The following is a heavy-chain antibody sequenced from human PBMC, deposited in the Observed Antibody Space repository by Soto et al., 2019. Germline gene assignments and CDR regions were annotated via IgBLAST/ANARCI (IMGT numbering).Heavy chain of an antibody. CDR1: GFNFSTYA. CDR2: ISSSSSYI. D-gene: IGHD4-17*01. J-gene: IGHJ6*02. Sequence: GGFMRLSCAASGFNFSTYAVNWVRQAPGKGLEWVSSISSSSSYIFYADSVKGRFTISRDNAKNSLYLQMNSLRAEDTAVYYCARASYGGNSEWDYYYGMDVWGQGTTVTVSS. V-gene: IGHV3-21*01. CDR3: ARASYGGNSEWDYYYGMDV.